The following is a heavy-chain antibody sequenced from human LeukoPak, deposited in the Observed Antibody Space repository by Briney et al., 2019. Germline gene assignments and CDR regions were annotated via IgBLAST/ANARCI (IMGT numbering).Heavy chain of an antibody. Sequence: GGSLRLSCAASGFSFSSYNMNWVRQTLGKGLEWVSSITSSSTYTFYADSVKGRFTISRDNARNSPYLQMNSLRAEDTAVYYCARDQSRGFDYWGQGTLVTVSS. V-gene: IGHV3-21*01. CDR1: GFSFSSYN. CDR3: ARDQSRGFDY. CDR2: ITSSSTYT. J-gene: IGHJ4*02.